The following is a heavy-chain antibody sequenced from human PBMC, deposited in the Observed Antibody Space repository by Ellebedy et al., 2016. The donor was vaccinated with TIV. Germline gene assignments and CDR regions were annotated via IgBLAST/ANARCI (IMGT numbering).Heavy chain of an antibody. CDR2: IIPIFGTA. CDR1: GYTFTAYH. J-gene: IGHJ6*02. Sequence: ASVKVSCKASGYTFTAYHIHWVRQAPGQGLEWMGGIIPIFGTANYAQKFQGRVTITADESTSTAYMELSSLRSDDTAVYYCASPGPGYSSGWYGGWNGMDVWGQGTTVTVSS. CDR3: ASPGPGYSSGWYGGWNGMDV. D-gene: IGHD6-19*01. V-gene: IGHV1-69*13.